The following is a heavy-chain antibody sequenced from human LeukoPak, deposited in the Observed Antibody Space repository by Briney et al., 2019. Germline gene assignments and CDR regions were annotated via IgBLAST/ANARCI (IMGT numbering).Heavy chain of an antibody. D-gene: IGHD2-15*01. Sequence: GGSLRLSCAASGFTFSGYAMSWVRQAPGKGLEWVSAISGSGGSTYYADSVKGRFTISRDNSKNTLYLQMNSLRAEDTAVYYCARDGQLLPLYFDYWGQGTLVTVSS. V-gene: IGHV3-23*01. J-gene: IGHJ4*02. CDR2: ISGSGGST. CDR1: GFTFSGYA. CDR3: ARDGQLLPLYFDY.